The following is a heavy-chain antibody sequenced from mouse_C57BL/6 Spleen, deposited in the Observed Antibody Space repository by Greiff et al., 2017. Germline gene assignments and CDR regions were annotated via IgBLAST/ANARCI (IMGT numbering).Heavy chain of an antibody. J-gene: IGHJ2*01. V-gene: IGHV5-17*01. CDR1: GFTFSDYG. CDR2: ISSGSSTI. D-gene: IGHD6-1*01. CDR3: ASLLSYFDY. Sequence: EVKLIESGGGLVKPGGSLKLSCAASGFTFSDYGMHWVRQAPEKGLAWVAYISSGSSTIYYADTVKGRFTISRDNAKNTLFLQMSSLRSEDTAMYYCASLLSYFDYWGQGTTLTVSS.